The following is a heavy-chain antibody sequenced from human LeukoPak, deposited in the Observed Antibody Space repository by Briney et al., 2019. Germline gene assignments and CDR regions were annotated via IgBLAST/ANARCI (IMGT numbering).Heavy chain of an antibody. D-gene: IGHD3-22*01. Sequence: PGGTLRLSCVASGFTFSIYGMHWVRQAPGQGLEWMGWINPNSGGTNYAQKFQGRVTMTRDTSISTAYMELSRLRSDDTAVYYCARDRRYYDSSGSLDYWGQGTLVTVSS. CDR2: INPNSGGT. V-gene: IGHV1-2*02. CDR1: GFTFSIYG. J-gene: IGHJ4*02. CDR3: ARDRRYYDSSGSLDY.